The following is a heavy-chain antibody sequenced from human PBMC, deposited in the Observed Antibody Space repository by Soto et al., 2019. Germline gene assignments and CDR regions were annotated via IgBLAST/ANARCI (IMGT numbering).Heavy chain of an antibody. V-gene: IGHV1-69*13. J-gene: IGHJ5*02. D-gene: IGHD5-12*01. CDR1: GGTFSSYA. CDR2: IIPIFGTA. Sequence: ASVKVSCKASGGTFSSYAISWVRQAPGQGLEWMGGIIPIFGTANYAQKFQGRVTITADESTSTAYMELSSLRSEDTAVYYCAGAIRRRDGYNLVWFDPWGQGTLVTVSS. CDR3: AGAIRRRDGYNLVWFDP.